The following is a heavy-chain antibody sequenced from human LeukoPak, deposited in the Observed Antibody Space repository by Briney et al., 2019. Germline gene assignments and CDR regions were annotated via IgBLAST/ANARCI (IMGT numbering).Heavy chain of an antibody. J-gene: IGHJ4*02. V-gene: IGHV1-18*01. CDR1: GYTFTSYG. D-gene: IGHD6-13*01. CDR2: ISAYNGNT. CDR3: ARVLRSVKQQLVAFDY. Sequence: GASVKVSCKASGYTFTSYGISWVRQAPGQGLEWMGWISAYNGNTNYAQKLQGRVTMTTDTSTSTAYMGLRSLRSDDTAVYYCARVLRSVKQQLVAFDYWGQGTLVTVSS.